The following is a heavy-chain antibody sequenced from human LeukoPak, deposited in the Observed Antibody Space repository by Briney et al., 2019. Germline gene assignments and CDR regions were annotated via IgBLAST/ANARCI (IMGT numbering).Heavy chain of an antibody. D-gene: IGHD6-19*01. CDR2: IIPYNGNT. CDR1: GYEPTSVG. CDR3: ARAGSGSGWYFDY. Sequence: GASVKVSCMASGYEPTSVGISWGRQAPGQGLEWMGCIIPYNGNTRYVQKLQGRVTMTTDTSTSTAYMELRSLRLDDTAVYYCARAGSGSGWYFDYWGQGTLVTVSS. V-gene: IGHV1-18*01. J-gene: IGHJ4*02.